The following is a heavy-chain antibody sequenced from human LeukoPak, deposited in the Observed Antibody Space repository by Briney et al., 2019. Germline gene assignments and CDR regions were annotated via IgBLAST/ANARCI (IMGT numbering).Heavy chain of an antibody. Sequence: SGPTLVQPTQPLTLTCTFSGFSFSTSGVGVGWIRQPPGKALEWLAVIYWDEDKRYRPSLKSRLTITKDTSKNQVVLTMTNMDPVDTATYYCARSPYYDILTGSRGTFDYWGRGILVTVSS. V-gene: IGHV2-5*02. J-gene: IGHJ4*02. CDR3: ARSPYYDILTGSRGTFDY. CDR1: GFSFSTSGVG. D-gene: IGHD3-9*01. CDR2: IYWDEDK.